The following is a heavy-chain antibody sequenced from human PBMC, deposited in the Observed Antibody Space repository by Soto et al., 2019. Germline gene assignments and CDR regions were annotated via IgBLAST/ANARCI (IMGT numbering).Heavy chain of an antibody. V-gene: IGHV4-34*02. CDR1: GGSCSGNY. Sequence: QVQLQQWGAGLLRPSETLTLTWGVSGGSCSGNYWNWLRQPPGKGPEWIGEISQSGTTNYNPTLKSRVTMSVDTSKRQFSLNLTSVTAADTAVYYCARGLLAQSFYFDFWGQGTLVIVSS. J-gene: IGHJ4*02. CDR3: ARGLLAQSFYFDF. D-gene: IGHD2-8*02. CDR2: ISQSGTT.